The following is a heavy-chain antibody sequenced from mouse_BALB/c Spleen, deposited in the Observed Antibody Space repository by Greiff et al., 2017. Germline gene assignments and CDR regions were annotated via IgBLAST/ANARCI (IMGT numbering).Heavy chain of an antibody. CDR3: ARPLLRLTPLAY. CDR2: IYPGDGST. D-gene: IGHD1-2*01. CDR1: GYTFTSYY. V-gene: IGHV1S56*01. Sequence: QVQLQQSGPELVKPGASVKMSCKASGYTFTSYYIHWVKQRPGQGLEWIGWIYPGDGSTKYNEKFKGKTTLTADKSSSTAYMLLSSLTSEDSAIYFCARPLLRLTPLAYWGQGTLVTVSA. J-gene: IGHJ3*01.